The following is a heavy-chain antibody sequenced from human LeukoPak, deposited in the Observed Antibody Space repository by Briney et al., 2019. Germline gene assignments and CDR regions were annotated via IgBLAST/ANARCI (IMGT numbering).Heavy chain of an antibody. CDR1: GFTFSSYS. Sequence: GGSLRLSCAASGFTFSSYSMNWVRQAPGKGLEWVASISSSSSYIYYAGSVKGRFTISRDNAKNSLYLQMNSLRAEDTAVYYCARDKGYCSSTSCYNFDYWGQGTLVTVSS. CDR2: ISSSSSYI. CDR3: ARDKGYCSSTSCYNFDY. D-gene: IGHD2-2*02. J-gene: IGHJ4*02. V-gene: IGHV3-21*01.